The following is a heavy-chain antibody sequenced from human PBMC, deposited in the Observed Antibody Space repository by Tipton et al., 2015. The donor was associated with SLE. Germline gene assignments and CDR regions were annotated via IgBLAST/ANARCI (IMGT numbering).Heavy chain of an antibody. CDR2: ISLDGSNK. J-gene: IGHJ4*02. CDR1: GFSFSGYA. CDR3: AREAMTTIPYYFDS. D-gene: IGHD5-24*01. Sequence: SLELSCAASGFSFSGYAMHWVRQAPGKGLEWVAVISLDGSNKYYADSVKGRFTISRDNAKNSLYLQMNSLRAEDTALYYCAREAMTTIPYYFDSWGQGTLVTVSS. V-gene: IGHV3-30*04.